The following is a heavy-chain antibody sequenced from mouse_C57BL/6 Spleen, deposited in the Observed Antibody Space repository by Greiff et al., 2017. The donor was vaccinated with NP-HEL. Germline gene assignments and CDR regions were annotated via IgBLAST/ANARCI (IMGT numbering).Heavy chain of an antibody. V-gene: IGHV5-17*01. Sequence: EVMLVESGGGLVKPGGSLKLSCAASGFTFSDYGMHWVRQAPEKGLEWVAYISSGSSTIYYADTVKGRFTISRDNAKNTLYLQMTSLRYEDTAMYYCARRTYFDYWGQGTTLTVSS. J-gene: IGHJ2*01. CDR1: GFTFSDYG. CDR3: ARRTYFDY. CDR2: ISSGSSTI.